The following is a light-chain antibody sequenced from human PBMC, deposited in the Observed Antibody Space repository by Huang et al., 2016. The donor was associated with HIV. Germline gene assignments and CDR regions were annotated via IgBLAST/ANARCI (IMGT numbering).Light chain of an antibody. Sequence: DIVMTQSPDSLAVSPGERATINCKSCQSVLYSLSKKKYLAWFQQKPGRPPKLLIYGATTRESGVPDRFSGSGSGTDFTLTINNLQAEDVAVYFCLQYYSVPQTFGHGTKVEI. J-gene: IGKJ1*01. CDR2: GAT. CDR1: QSVLYSLSKKKY. CDR3: LQYYSVPQT. V-gene: IGKV4-1*01.